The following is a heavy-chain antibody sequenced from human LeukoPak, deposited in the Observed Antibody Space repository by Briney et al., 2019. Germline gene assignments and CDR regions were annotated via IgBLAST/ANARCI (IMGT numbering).Heavy chain of an antibody. Sequence: SETLSLTCTVSGGSISSYYWSWIRQPAGKGVEWIGRIYTSGSTNYNPSLKSRVTMSVDTSKNQFSLKLSSVTAADTAVYYCARGTYYYDSSSYLSHAFDIWGQGTMVTVSS. CDR1: GGSISSYY. V-gene: IGHV4-4*07. D-gene: IGHD3-22*01. CDR2: IYTSGST. CDR3: ARGTYYYDSSSYLSHAFDI. J-gene: IGHJ3*02.